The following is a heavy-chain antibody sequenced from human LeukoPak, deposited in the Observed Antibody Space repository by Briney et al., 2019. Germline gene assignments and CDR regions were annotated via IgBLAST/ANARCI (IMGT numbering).Heavy chain of an antibody. CDR1: GFTFSSYA. J-gene: IGHJ4*02. CDR2: ISGSGGGT. D-gene: IGHD6-19*01. V-gene: IGHV3-23*01. Sequence: GGSLRLSCAASGFTFSSYAVSWVRQAPGKGLEWVSAISGSGGGTYYADSVKGRFTVSRDNSKNTVYLQMNSLSTEDTAVYYCAKTTTGYSSGRYPGWPVDYWGQGTLVTVSS. CDR3: AKTTTGYSSGRYPGWPVDY.